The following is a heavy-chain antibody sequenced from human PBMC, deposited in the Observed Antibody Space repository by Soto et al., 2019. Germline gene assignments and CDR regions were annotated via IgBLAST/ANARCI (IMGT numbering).Heavy chain of an antibody. Sequence: QVQLVQSGAEEKKPGASVKVSCKASGYTFTSYTMHWVRQAPGQRLEWMGWINAGIGNTKYSQKFQGRVTMTRDTAAGTADMELSKLRSEDTAVYYCSRGIVGSDYWGQGTQVTVSS. D-gene: IGHD1-26*01. V-gene: IGHV1-3*05. CDR3: SRGIVGSDY. CDR2: INAGIGNT. CDR1: GYTFTSYT. J-gene: IGHJ4*02.